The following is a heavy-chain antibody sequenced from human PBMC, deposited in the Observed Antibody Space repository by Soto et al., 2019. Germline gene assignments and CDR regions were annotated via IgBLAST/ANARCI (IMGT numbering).Heavy chain of an antibody. D-gene: IGHD4-17*01. J-gene: IGHJ6*03. CDR2: INPANGNT. Sequence: GASVKVSCKASGYTFTTYALHWVRQARGERLEWMGWINPANGNTKYSKKFQGRVTITTNTSASTTYMELSSLRSEDTAVYYCAGTTQTYYYYYMDVWGKGTTVTVSS. V-gene: IGHV1-3*01. CDR1: GYTFTTYA. CDR3: AGTTQTYYYYYMDV.